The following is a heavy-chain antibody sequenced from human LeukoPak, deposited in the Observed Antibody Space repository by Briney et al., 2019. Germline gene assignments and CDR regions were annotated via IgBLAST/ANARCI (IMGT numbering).Heavy chain of an antibody. Sequence: PGGSLKLSCAASGFTFSGSAMHWVRQASGKGLEWVGRIRSKANSYATAYAASVKGRFTISRGDSKNTAYLQMNSLKTEDTAVYYCTTLGYCSSTSCPVPDYWGQGTLVTVSS. D-gene: IGHD2-2*01. CDR1: GFTFSGSA. V-gene: IGHV3-73*01. CDR3: TTLGYCSSTSCPVPDY. CDR2: IRSKANSYAT. J-gene: IGHJ4*02.